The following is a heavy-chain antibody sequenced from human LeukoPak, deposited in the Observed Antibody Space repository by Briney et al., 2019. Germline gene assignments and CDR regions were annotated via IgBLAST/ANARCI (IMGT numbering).Heavy chain of an antibody. CDR3: VRVSFVRLYAFDI. J-gene: IGHJ3*02. Sequence: SETLSLTCTVSGGSVSSGSYYWSWIRQPPGKGLEWIGYIYYSGSTNYNPSLKSRVTISVDTSKNQFSLKLSSVTAADTAVYYCVRVSFVRLYAFDIWGQGTMVTVSS. CDR1: GGSVSSGSYY. D-gene: IGHD3-10*01. CDR2: IYYSGST. V-gene: IGHV4-61*01.